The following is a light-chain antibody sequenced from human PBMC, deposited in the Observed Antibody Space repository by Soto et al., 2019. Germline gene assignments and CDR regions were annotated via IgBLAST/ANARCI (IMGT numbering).Light chain of an antibody. J-gene: IGKJ2*01. Sequence: EIGLTQSPATLSLSPGERATLSCRASQSISTYVAWYQQKPGQAPRLLISDASNRATGIPARFSASGSGTDLTITISSLETEDFGVYYCQQRRDWPRGFTFGQGTTLEIK. CDR2: DAS. CDR3: QQRRDWPRGFT. CDR1: QSISTY. V-gene: IGKV3-11*01.